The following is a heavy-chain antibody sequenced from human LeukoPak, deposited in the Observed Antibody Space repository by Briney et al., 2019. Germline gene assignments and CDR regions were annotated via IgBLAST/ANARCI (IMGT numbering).Heavy chain of an antibody. J-gene: IGHJ4*02. CDR3: ARDWQDTGAFDY. CDR1: GFTFSNYG. D-gene: IGHD1-26*01. CDR2: INSDGSST. Sequence: PGGSLRLSCAASGFTFSNYGMNWVRQAPGKGLEWVSRINSDGSSTSYADSVKGRFTISRDNAKNTLYLQMNSLRAEDTAVYYCARDWQDTGAFDYWGQGTLVTVPS. V-gene: IGHV3-74*01.